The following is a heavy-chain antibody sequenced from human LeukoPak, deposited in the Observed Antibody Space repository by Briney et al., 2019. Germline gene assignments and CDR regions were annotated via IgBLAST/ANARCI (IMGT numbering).Heavy chain of an antibody. CDR1: GFTFDDYA. J-gene: IGHJ4*02. V-gene: IGHV3-49*03. Sequence: GGSLRLSCTASGFTFDDYAMSWFRQAPGKGLEWVGFIRSKAYGGTTECAASVKGRFTISRDDSKSIAYLQMNSLKTEDTAVYYCTRVSGSYPDTRYFDYWGQGTLVTVSS. CDR2: IRSKAYGGTT. CDR3: TRVSGSYPDTRYFDY. D-gene: IGHD1-26*01.